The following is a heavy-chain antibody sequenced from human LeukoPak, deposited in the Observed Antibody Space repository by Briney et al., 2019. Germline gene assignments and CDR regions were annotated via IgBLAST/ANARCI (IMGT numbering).Heavy chain of an antibody. D-gene: IGHD3-10*01. CDR1: GVSISSGSYY. Sequence: SQNLSLTCTVSGVSISSGSYYWSWIRQPPGKGLEWIGRIYTSGSTNYNPSLKSRDTISVDTSKNQFSLKLSSVTAADTAVYYCAEGRGPYYFDYWGQGTLVTVSS. CDR2: IYTSGST. V-gene: IGHV4-61*02. J-gene: IGHJ4*02. CDR3: AEGRGPYYFDY.